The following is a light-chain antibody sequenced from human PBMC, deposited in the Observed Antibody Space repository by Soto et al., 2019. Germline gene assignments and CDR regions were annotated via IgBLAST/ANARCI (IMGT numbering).Light chain of an antibody. CDR1: QTITTY. J-gene: IGKJ1*01. CDR3: QQTHSTPWT. Sequence: DIQMTQSPSSLSASVGDRDTISCRASQTITTYLNWYQQKPGKAPQLLIYGASILQSGVRSRFTGSGSGTDFTLTISSLQPDDFATYHCQQTHSTPWTFGEGTKLEIK. V-gene: IGKV1-39*01. CDR2: GAS.